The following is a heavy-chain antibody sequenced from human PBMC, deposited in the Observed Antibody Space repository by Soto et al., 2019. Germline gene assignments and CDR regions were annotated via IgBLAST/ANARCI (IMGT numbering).Heavy chain of an antibody. V-gene: IGHV4-59*01. CDR3: ARGGGYNWNNWFDP. D-gene: IGHD1-1*01. J-gene: IGHJ5*02. CDR1: GGSISSYY. Sequence: SETLSLTCTVCGGSISSYYWSWIRQPPGKGLEWIGYIYYSGSTNYNPSLKSRVTISVDTSKNQFSLKLSSVTAADTAVYYCARGGGYNWNNWFDPWGQGTLVTVSS. CDR2: IYYSGST.